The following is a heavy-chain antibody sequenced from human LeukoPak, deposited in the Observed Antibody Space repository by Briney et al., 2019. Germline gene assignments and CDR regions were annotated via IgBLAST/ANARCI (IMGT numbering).Heavy chain of an antibody. J-gene: IGHJ3*02. V-gene: IGHV1-69*04. D-gene: IGHD1-26*01. CDR1: GGTFSSYA. CDR3: ARRLAGANSGGAFDI. CDR2: IIPILGIA. Sequence: SVKVSCKASGGTFSSYAISWVRQAPGQGLEWMGRIIPILGIANYAQKFQGRVTITADKSTSTAYMELSSLRSEDTAVYYCARRLAGANSGGAFDIWGQGTMVTVSS.